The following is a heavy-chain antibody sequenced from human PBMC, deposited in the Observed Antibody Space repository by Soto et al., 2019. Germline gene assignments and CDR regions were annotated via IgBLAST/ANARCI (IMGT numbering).Heavy chain of an antibody. CDR1: GYRVTSYW. J-gene: IGHJ5*02. CDR2: IFPSDSDT. Sequence: GESLKISCRTSGYRVTSYWIAWVRQMPGKGLEWMGIIFPSDSDTRYSPSFQGQVTISADRSTSTVFLQWASLKASDTAVYFCARKDKSGYFNWFDPWGQGTLVTVSS. D-gene: IGHD3-22*01. V-gene: IGHV5-51*01. CDR3: ARKDKSGYFNWFDP.